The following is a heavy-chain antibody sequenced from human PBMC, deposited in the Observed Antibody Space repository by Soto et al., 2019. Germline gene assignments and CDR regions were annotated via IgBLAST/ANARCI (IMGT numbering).Heavy chain of an antibody. CDR2: ISGSGFKK. CDR3: AKNQGVELVPLATVDWFDP. V-gene: IGHV3-23*01. Sequence: GGSLRLSCAASGFSCENFGMSWVRQAPGKGLEWISSISGSGFKKYYADSVKGRFTISRDNSKSTVYLELNSLSAEDTAVYHCAKNQGVELVPLATVDWFDPWGQGSVVTAPQ. J-gene: IGHJ5*02. CDR1: GFSCENFG. D-gene: IGHD1-26*01.